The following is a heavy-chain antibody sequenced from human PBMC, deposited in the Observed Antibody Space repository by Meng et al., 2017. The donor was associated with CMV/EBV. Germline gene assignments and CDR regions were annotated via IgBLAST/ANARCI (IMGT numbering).Heavy chain of an antibody. V-gene: IGHV3-74*01. J-gene: IGHJ4*02. CDR3: ATPSAGYSSSWYDY. CDR1: GFAFSGYW. Sequence: SGFAFSGYWMHWVRQAPGKGLVWVSRTNSDGRSPSYADSVKGRFTISRDNAKNTLYLQMNSLGAEDTAVYYCATPSAGYSSSWYDYWGQGTLVTVSS. CDR2: TNSDGRSP. D-gene: IGHD6-13*01.